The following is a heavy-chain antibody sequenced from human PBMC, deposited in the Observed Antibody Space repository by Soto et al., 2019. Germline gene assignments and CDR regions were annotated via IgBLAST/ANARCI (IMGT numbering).Heavy chain of an antibody. CDR2: ISYDGSNK. V-gene: IGHV3-30-3*01. CDR1: GFTFSSYA. CDR3: ARDIAHYYDSSGYYGDYYYYGMDV. J-gene: IGHJ6*02. D-gene: IGHD3-22*01. Sequence: GGSLRLSCAASGFTFSSYAMHWVRQAPGKGLEWVAVISYDGSNKYYADSVKGRFTISRDNSKNTLYLQMNSLRAEDTAVYYCARDIAHYYDSSGYYGDYYYYGMDVWGQGTTVTVSS.